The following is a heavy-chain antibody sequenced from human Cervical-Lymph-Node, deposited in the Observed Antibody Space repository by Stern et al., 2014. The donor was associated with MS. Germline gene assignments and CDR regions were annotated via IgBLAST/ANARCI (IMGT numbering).Heavy chain of an antibody. V-gene: IGHV1-2*04. J-gene: IGHJ4*02. CDR2: INPNSGGT. CDR3: AVIAAAGTEENYFDY. D-gene: IGHD6-13*01. CDR1: GYTFTGYY. Sequence: VHLVESGAEVKKPGASVKVSCKASGYTFTGYYMHWVRQAPGQGLEWMGWINPNSGGTNYAQKFQGWVTMTRDTSISTAYMELSRLRSDDTAVYYCAVIAAAGTEENYFDYWGQGTLVTVSS.